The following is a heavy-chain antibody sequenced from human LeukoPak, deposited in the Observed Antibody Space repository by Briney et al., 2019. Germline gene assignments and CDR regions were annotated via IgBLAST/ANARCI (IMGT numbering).Heavy chain of an antibody. CDR2: ISGSGGST. CDR1: GFTFSSYA. V-gene: IGHV3-23*01. Sequence: GGSLRLSCAASGFTFSSYAMSWVRQAPGKGLGWVSAISGSGGSTYYADSVKGRFTISRDNSKNTLYLQMNSLRAEDTAVYYCAKGHGYNPGSFDYWGQGTLVTVSS. CDR3: AKGHGYNPGSFDY. D-gene: IGHD5-24*01. J-gene: IGHJ4*02.